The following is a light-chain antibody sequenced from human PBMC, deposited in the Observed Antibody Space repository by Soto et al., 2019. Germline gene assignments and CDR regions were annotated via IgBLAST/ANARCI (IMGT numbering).Light chain of an antibody. CDR3: QHYNTYLWT. CDR2: KAS. CDR1: QSISGW. J-gene: IGKJ1*01. V-gene: IGKV1-5*03. Sequence: DIQMTQSPSTLSASVGDRVTITCRASQSISGWLAWYQQKPGKAPKLLISKASSLESGVPSRFSGSESGTEFTLTISSRQPDDFATYYCQHYNTYLWTFGQGTKVEFK.